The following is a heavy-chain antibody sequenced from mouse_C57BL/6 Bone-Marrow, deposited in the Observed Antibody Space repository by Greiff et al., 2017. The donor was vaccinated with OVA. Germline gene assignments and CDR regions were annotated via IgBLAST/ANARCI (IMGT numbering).Heavy chain of an antibody. V-gene: IGHV1-81*01. CDR3: ARSKGVLITTVVEGRGDY. CDR1: GYTFTSYG. CDR2: IYPRSGNT. D-gene: IGHD1-1*01. Sequence: QVQLQQSGAELARPGASVKLSCKASGYTFTSYGISWVKQSTGKGLEWIGEIYPRSGNTYYNEKFKGKATLTADKSSSTAYMELRSLTSEDSAVYFCARSKGVLITTVVEGRGDYWGQGTTHTVSS. J-gene: IGHJ2*01.